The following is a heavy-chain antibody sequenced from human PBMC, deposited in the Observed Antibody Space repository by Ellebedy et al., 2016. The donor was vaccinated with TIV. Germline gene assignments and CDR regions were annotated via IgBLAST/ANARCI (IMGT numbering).Heavy chain of an antibody. D-gene: IGHD2-2*01. Sequence: GGSLRLXXTASGFTFGDYAMSWFRQAPGKGLEWVSGINWNGGSTGYAGSVKGRFTISRDNAKNSLYLQMKSLRAEDTALYHCARGYCSSTSCYGGIDYWGQGTLVTVSS. CDR3: ARGYCSSTSCYGGIDY. V-gene: IGHV3-20*01. CDR2: INWNGGST. CDR1: GFTFGDYA. J-gene: IGHJ4*02.